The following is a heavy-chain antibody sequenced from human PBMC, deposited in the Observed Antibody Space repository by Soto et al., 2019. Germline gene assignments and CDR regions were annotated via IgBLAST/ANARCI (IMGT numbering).Heavy chain of an antibody. Sequence: ETLSLTCTVSGGCISSSSYYWGWIRQPPGKGLEWIGSIYYSGSTYYNPSLKSRVTISVDTSKNQFSLKLSSVTDADTAVYYCARHYMNYWSGGSCYRAHWFDPWGQGTLVTVSS. D-gene: IGHD2-15*01. CDR2: IYYSGST. J-gene: IGHJ5*02. V-gene: IGHV4-39*01. CDR3: ARHYMNYWSGGSCYRAHWFDP. CDR1: GGCISSSSYY.